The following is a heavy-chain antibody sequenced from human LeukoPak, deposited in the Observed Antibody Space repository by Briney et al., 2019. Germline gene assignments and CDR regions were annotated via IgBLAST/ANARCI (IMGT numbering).Heavy chain of an antibody. D-gene: IGHD3-9*01. CDR3: ARGALRYFDWLKKDYYYMDV. Sequence: SETLSLTCAVSGGSISSYYWSWIRQPPGKGLEWIGYIYYSGSTNYNPSLKSRVTISVDTSKNQFSLKLSSVTAADTAVYYCARGALRYFDWLKKDYYYMDVWGKGTTVTISS. CDR1: GGSISSYY. J-gene: IGHJ6*03. CDR2: IYYSGST. V-gene: IGHV4-59*01.